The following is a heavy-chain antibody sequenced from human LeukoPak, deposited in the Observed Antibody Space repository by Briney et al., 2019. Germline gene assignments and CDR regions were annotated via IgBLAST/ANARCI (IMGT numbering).Heavy chain of an antibody. CDR2: ISAYNGNT. D-gene: IGHD3-9*01. Sequence: GASVKVSCKASGYTFTSYGISWVRQAPGQGLEWMGWISAYNGNTNYAQKLQGRVTMTTDTSTSTACMELRSLRSDDTAVYYCAREATYYDILTGLQYFDYWGQGTLVTVSS. V-gene: IGHV1-18*01. CDR1: GYTFTSYG. J-gene: IGHJ4*02. CDR3: AREATYYDILTGLQYFDY.